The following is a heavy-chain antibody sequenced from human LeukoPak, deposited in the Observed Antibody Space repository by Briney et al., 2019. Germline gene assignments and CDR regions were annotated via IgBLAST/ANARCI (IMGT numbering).Heavy chain of an antibody. CDR3: ARDMCSGDCYPDL. Sequence: QPGRSLRLSCAASGFTFSDYGMHWVRQAPGKGLEWVAVIWYDGSNKYYADSVKGRFTISRDNSKNTLYLQMDSLRAEDTAVYYCARDMCSGDCYPDLWGRGTLVTVSS. CDR1: GFTFSDYG. D-gene: IGHD2-21*02. J-gene: IGHJ5*02. CDR2: IWYDGSNK. V-gene: IGHV3-33*01.